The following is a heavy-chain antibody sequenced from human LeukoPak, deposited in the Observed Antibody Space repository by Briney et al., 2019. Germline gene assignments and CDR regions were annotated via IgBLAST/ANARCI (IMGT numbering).Heavy chain of an antibody. J-gene: IGHJ6*03. V-gene: IGHV1-69*05. CDR2: IIPIFGTA. D-gene: IGHD3-3*01. CDR1: GGTFSSYA. CDR3: ARGANYDFWSGYYFRRYYYYYYMDV. Sequence: SVTVPFTASGGTFSSYAISWVRQAPGQGLEWMGGIIPIFGTANYAQKFQGRVTITTDESTSTAYMELSSLRSEDTAVYYCARGANYDFWSGYYFRRYYYYYYMDVWGKGTTVTVSS.